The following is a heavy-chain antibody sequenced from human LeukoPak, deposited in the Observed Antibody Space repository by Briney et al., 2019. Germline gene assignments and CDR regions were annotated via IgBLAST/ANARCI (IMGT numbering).Heavy chain of an antibody. J-gene: IGHJ5*02. CDR1: GFTVSSNY. D-gene: IGHD1-1*01. Sequence: PGGSLRLSCAASGFTVSSNYMSWVRQAPGKGLEWVSVIYSGGSTYYADSVKGRFTISRDNSKNTLYLQMNSLRAEDTAVYYCARGLLISRYNSKKNWFDPWGQGTLVTVSS. CDR2: IYSGGST. CDR3: ARGLLISRYNSKKNWFDP. V-gene: IGHV3-53*01.